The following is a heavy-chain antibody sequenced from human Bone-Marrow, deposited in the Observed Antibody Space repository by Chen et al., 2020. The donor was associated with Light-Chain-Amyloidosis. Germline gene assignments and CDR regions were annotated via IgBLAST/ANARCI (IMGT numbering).Heavy chain of an antibody. V-gene: IGHV4-34*01. CDR2: VTHTGST. CDR3: ARNGHYSIDS. J-gene: IGHJ4*02. CDR1: GGSFSAYY. Sequence: QVQLQQWGAGLLKPSETLSLTCAVYGGSFSAYYWSWVRQPPGKGLGWIGEVTHTGSTSYNPSVESRVTLSLDISPSLFSRRLTSLTAADTAVYYCARNGHYSIDSWGQGTLVTVSS. D-gene: IGHD2-15*01.